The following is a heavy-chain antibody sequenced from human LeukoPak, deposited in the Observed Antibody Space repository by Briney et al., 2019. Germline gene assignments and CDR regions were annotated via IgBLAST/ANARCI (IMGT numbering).Heavy chain of an antibody. CDR1: GGSISSGNW. J-gene: IGHJ4*02. CDR2: IYHSGST. Sequence: SETLSLTCAVSGGSISSGNWWSWVRQPPGKGLEWIGEIYHSGSTNYNPSLKSRVTISVDKSKNQFSLKLSSVAAADTAVYYCASSGDTAMATFDYWGQGTLVTVSS. CDR3: ASSGDTAMATFDY. D-gene: IGHD5-18*01. V-gene: IGHV4-4*02.